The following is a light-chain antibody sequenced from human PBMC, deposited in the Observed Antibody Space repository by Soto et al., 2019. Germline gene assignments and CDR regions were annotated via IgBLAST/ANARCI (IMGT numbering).Light chain of an antibody. V-gene: IGKV1-5*03. Sequence: DIQMTQSPSTLSASVGDRVTLTCRASETINTLLAWYQQKPGKAPKLLIYEESSLQSGVPSRFSGSGSGTEFTLTVSSLQSDDFATYYCQQYYSYPWTFGQGTKVEIK. CDR3: QQYYSYPWT. CDR2: EES. CDR1: ETINTL. J-gene: IGKJ1*01.